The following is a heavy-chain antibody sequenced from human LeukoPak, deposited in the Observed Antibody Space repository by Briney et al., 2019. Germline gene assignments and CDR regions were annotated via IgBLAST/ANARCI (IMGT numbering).Heavy chain of an antibody. D-gene: IGHD6-13*01. CDR3: ARDLAAGGRHYYYYYYMDV. J-gene: IGHJ6*03. CDR1: GFTFSSYA. Sequence: GGSLRLSCAASGFTFSSYAMHWVRQAPGKGLEWVAVISYDGSNKYYADSVKGRFTISRDNSKNTLYLQMNSLRAEDTAVYYCARDLAAGGRHYYYYYYMDVWGKGTAVTVSS. CDR2: ISYDGSNK. V-gene: IGHV3-30*04.